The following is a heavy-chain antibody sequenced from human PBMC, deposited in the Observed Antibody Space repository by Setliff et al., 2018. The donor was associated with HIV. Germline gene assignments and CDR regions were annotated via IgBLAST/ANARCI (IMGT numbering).Heavy chain of an antibody. D-gene: IGHD3-22*01. CDR1: GGSVSDYY. CDR2: IYYSGNT. V-gene: IGHV4-59*02. Sequence: SETLSLTCTVSGGSVSDYYWSWIRQPPGRGLEWIGYIYYSGNTNYKPSLKRRVTISVDTSKNQSSLKLRSVTAADTAVYYCARERSSGYHSYYYHYGMDVWSQGTTVTVSS. CDR3: ARERSSGYHSYYYHYGMDV. J-gene: IGHJ6*02.